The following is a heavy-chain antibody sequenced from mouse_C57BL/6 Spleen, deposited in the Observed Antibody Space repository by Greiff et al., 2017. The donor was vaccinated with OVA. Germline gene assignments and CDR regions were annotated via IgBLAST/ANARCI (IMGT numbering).Heavy chain of an antibody. D-gene: IGHD2-3*01. J-gene: IGHJ3*01. V-gene: IGHV1-54*01. CDR2: INPGSGGT. CDR1: GYAFTNYL. Sequence: QVQLQQSGAELVRPGTSVKVSCKASGYAFTNYLIAWVQQRPGQGLEWIGVINPGSGGTNYNEKFKGKATLTADKSSSTAYMQLSSLTSEDSAVYFCARGDGYPFAYWGQGTLVTVSA. CDR3: ARGDGYPFAY.